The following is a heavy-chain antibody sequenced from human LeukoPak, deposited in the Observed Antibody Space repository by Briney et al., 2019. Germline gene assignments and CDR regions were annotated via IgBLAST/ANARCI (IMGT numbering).Heavy chain of an antibody. CDR1: GGSFSGYY. J-gene: IGHJ4*02. V-gene: IGHV4-34*01. CDR3: ASSNWAWVVVA. Sequence: PSGTLSLTCAVYGGSFSGYYWSWIRQPPGKGLEWIGEINHSGSTNYNPSLKSRVTISVVTSKNQFSLKLSSVTAADTAVYYCASSNWAWVVVAWGQGTLVTVSA. CDR2: INHSGST. D-gene: IGHD2-21*01.